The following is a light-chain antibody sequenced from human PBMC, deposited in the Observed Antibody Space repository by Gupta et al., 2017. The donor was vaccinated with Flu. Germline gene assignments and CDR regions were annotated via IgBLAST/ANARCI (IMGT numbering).Light chain of an antibody. J-gene: IGKJ2*01. CDR1: QSLLYTSNNKNY. V-gene: IGKV4-1*01. Sequence: DLVMTQSPDSLVVSLGERATINCKSSQSLLYTSNNKNYLAWYQQKPGQPPKLLIYWASTRDSGVPDRFSGSGSGTDFTLTISSLQAEDVAVYYCQQYDSTPYTFGQGTKVEIK. CDR2: WAS. CDR3: QQYDSTPYT.